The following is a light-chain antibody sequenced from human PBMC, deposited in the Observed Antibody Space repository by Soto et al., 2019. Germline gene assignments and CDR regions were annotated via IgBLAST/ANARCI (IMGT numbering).Light chain of an antibody. CDR1: QSISTW. CDR2: KAS. Sequence: DVQMTQSPSTLSASVGDRVTITCRASQSISTWLAWYQQKPGTAPKLLIYKASSLESGVPSRFSGSGSGTEFTLTISSLQPDEFATYYCQQYSSYWTFGLGTKVEIK. V-gene: IGKV1-5*03. CDR3: QQYSSYWT. J-gene: IGKJ1*01.